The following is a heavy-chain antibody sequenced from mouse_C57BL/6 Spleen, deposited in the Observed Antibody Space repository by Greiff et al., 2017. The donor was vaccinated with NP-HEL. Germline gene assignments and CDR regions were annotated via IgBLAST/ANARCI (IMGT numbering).Heavy chain of an antibody. J-gene: IGHJ1*03. Sequence: QVQLQQPGTELVKPGASVKLSCKASGYTFTSYWMHWVRQRPGQGLEWIGNINPSNGGTNYNEKFKSKATLTVDKSSSTAYMQLSSLTSEDSAVYYCAREGYYGSSWYFDVWGTGTTVTVSS. CDR2: INPSNGGT. CDR3: AREGYYGSSWYFDV. V-gene: IGHV1-53*01. D-gene: IGHD1-1*01. CDR1: GYTFTSYW.